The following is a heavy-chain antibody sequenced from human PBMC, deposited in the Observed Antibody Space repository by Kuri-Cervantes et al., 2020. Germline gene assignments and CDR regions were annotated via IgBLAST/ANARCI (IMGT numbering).Heavy chain of an antibody. CDR3: AKGVSSNNYSPNDY. J-gene: IGHJ4*02. Sequence: GESLKISCAASGFTFSHYGMHWVRQAPGKGLEWVAIISYDGSNEYYADSVKGRFTISRDNSKNTLFLQMNSLTVEDTAVYYCAKGVSSNNYSPNDYWGQGTLVTVSS. CDR2: ISYDGSNE. CDR1: GFTFSHYG. D-gene: IGHD2-2*01. V-gene: IGHV3-30*18.